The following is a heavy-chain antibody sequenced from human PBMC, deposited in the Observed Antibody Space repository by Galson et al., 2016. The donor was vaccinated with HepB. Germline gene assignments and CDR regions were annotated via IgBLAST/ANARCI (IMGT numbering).Heavy chain of an antibody. CDR3: ARVSSSVTAPCPVWFEP. CDR2: VYYSGNT. V-gene: IGHV4-59*01. D-gene: IGHD6-6*01. Sequence: SETLSLTCNVSGDSITSTYWTWIRQPPGKGLEWIGYVYYSGNTYYSPSLTSRVSMSVDTSKNQFSLMLSSVTAADTAVYYCARVSSSVTAPCPVWFEPWGPGSLVTVSS. CDR1: GDSITSTY. J-gene: IGHJ5*02.